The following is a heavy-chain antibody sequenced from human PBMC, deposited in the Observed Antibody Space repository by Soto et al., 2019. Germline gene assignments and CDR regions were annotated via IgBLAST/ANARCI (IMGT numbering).Heavy chain of an antibody. J-gene: IGHJ4*02. CDR1: GFTFDDYA. CDR3: AKDMSASCSSSSHYFDY. Sequence: GGSLRLSCAASGFTFDDYAMHWVRQAPGKGLEWVSGLSWNSDSIGYADSVKGRFTISRDNAKKSLYLQMNGLRAEDTALYYCAKDMSASCSSSSHYFDYWGKGTLVTVSS. D-gene: IGHD6-6*01. V-gene: IGHV3-9*01. CDR2: LSWNSDSI.